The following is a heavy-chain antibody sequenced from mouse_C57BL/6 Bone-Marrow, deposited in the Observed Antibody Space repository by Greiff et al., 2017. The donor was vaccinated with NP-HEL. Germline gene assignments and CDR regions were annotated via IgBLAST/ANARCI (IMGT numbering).Heavy chain of an antibody. CDR1: GYTFTDYY. CDR3: ARCSYYSNQKDAMDY. Sequence: EVQLQQSGPELVKPGASVKISCKASGYTFTDYYMNWVKQSHGKSLEWIGDINPNNGGTSYNQKFKGKATLTVDKSSSTAYMELRSLTSEDSAVYYCARCSYYSNQKDAMDYWGQGTSVTVSS. V-gene: IGHV1-26*01. J-gene: IGHJ4*01. D-gene: IGHD2-5*01. CDR2: INPNNGGT.